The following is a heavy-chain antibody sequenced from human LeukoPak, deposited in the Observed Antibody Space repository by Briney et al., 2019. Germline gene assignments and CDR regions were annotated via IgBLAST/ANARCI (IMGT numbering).Heavy chain of an antibody. D-gene: IGHD5-12*01. J-gene: IGHJ4*02. Sequence: GGSLRLSCAASGFTFSSYGMHWVRQAPGKGLEWVAVISYHGTNKYYADSVKGRFTISRDDSKNTLYLQMNSLRTEDSAVYFCAKGLGYGYGFDYWGQGTLVTVSS. CDR2: ISYHGTNK. CDR1: GFTFSSYG. V-gene: IGHV3-30*18. CDR3: AKGLGYGYGFDY.